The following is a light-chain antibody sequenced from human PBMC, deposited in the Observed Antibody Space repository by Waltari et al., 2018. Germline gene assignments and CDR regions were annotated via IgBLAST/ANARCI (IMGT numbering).Light chain of an antibody. J-gene: IGLJ1*01. CDR2: DVS. CDR3: SSYTSSYTDV. V-gene: IGLV2-14*03. CDR1: SSDVGGYNY. Sequence: QSALTQPASVSGSPGQSITISCTGTSSDVGGYNYVSWYQQHPGKAPKFMIYDVSNRPAGVSNRFSGSKSGNTASLTISGLQAEDEADYYCSSYTSSYTDVFGTGTKVTVL.